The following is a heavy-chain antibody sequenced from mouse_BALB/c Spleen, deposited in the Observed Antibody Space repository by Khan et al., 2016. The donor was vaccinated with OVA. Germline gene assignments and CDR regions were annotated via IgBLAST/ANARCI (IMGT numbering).Heavy chain of an antibody. CDR2: ISYSGGT. CDR1: GYSITSGYA. J-gene: IGHJ2*01. CDR3: ARGNYYGYYFDY. Sequence: EVELVESGPGLVKPSQSLSLTCTVTGYSITSGYAWNWIRQFPGNKLEWMGYISYSGGTSYNPSLKSRISITRDTSNNQFFLQLNSVTTEDTATYYCARGNYYGYYFDYWGQGTTLTVSS. V-gene: IGHV3-2*02. D-gene: IGHD1-1*01.